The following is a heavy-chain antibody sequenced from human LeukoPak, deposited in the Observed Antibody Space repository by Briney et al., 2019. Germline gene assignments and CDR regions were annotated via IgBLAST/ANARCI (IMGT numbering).Heavy chain of an antibody. J-gene: IGHJ4*02. V-gene: IGHV3-48*04. CDR2: ISSRSRTI. CDR3: ARELGYNYDSSGLGY. D-gene: IGHD3-22*01. CDR1: GFIFSSYG. Sequence: PGGSLRLSCAASGFIFSSYGMNWVRQAPGKGLEWVSYISSRSRTIYYADSVKGRFIISRDNAKNSLYLQMNSPRAEDTAVYYCARELGYNYDSSGLGYWGQGTLVTVSS.